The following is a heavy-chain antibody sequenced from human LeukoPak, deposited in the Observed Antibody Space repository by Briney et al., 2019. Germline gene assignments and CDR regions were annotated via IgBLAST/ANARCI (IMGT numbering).Heavy chain of an antibody. D-gene: IGHD3-3*01. CDR1: GFTFSSYS. CDR3: ARYPPPPKYYDFWSGYYLFDY. CDR2: ISSSSSYI. Sequence: GGSLRLSCAASGFTFSSYSMNWVRQAPGKGLEWVSSISSSSSYIYYADSVKGRFTISRDNAKNSLYLQMNSLRAEDTAVYYCARYPPPPKYYDFWSGYYLFDYWGQGTLVTVSS. V-gene: IGHV3-21*01. J-gene: IGHJ4*02.